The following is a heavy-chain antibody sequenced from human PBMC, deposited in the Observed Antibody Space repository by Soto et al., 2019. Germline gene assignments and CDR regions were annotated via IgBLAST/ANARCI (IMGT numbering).Heavy chain of an antibody. CDR2: IYVADSDT. V-gene: IGHV5-51*01. CDR3: ATTDNRSFHFDY. J-gene: IGHJ4*02. CDR1: GYTFSNFW. D-gene: IGHD1-1*01. Sequence: EVQLVQSGAEVKKSGESLKISCAGSGYTFSNFWIGWVRQRPGKGLESMGIIYVADSDTRYSPSFQAHVPISVDKSISPAYLQWSSLKASDSAIYYCATTDNRSFHFDYWGQGTLVTVSS.